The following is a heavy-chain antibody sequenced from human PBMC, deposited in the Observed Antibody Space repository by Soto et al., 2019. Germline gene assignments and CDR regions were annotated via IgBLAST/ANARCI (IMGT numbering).Heavy chain of an antibody. Sequence: ASVKVSCKASGYTFTSYYMHWVRQAPGQGLEWMGIINPSGGSTSYAQKFQGRVTMTRDTSTSTVYMELSSLRSEDTAVYYCAIKVASDAFDIWGQGTMVTVSS. CDR3: AIKVASDAFDI. D-gene: IGHD5-12*01. CDR1: GYTFTSYY. V-gene: IGHV1-46*03. CDR2: INPSGGST. J-gene: IGHJ3*02.